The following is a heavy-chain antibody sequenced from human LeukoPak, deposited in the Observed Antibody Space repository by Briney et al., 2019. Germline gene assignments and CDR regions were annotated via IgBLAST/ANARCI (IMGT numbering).Heavy chain of an antibody. CDR2: ISFSGYNT. D-gene: IGHD3-16*02. J-gene: IGHJ3*01. CDR3: ARDIELST. CDR1: GFTFRDSA. Sequence: GGSLRLSCAASGFTFRDSAMTWVRQAPGKGLQWVSLISFSGYNTYYADSVKGRFTISRDNAKDTLYLQMNSLRAEDTAIYYCARDIELSTWGLGTTVTVSS. V-gene: IGHV3-23*01.